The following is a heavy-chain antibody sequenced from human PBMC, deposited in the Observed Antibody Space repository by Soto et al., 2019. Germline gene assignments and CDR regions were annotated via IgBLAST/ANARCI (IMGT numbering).Heavy chain of an antibody. CDR1: GFTFSSYA. J-gene: IGHJ6*02. V-gene: IGHV3-23*01. D-gene: IGHD2-8*01. CDR2: RRGIGGST. CDR3: AKEGCPNGVCYRGYYYYGMDV. Sequence: PGGSLRLSCAASGFTFSSYAMSWVRQAPGKGLEWVSARRGIGGSTDYADSVKGRFTMSRDNSKNTLYLQINSLRAEDTAVYYCAKEGCPNGVCYRGYYYYGMDVWGQATTVTVSS.